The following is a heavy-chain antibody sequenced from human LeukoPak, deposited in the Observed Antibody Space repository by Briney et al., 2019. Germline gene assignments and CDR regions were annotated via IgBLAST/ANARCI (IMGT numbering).Heavy chain of an antibody. D-gene: IGHD6-6*01. V-gene: IGHV3-30*18. Sequence: GGSLRLSCAASGFTFSSYGMHRVRQAPGKGLEWVAVISYDGSNKYYADSVKGRFTISRDNSKNTLYLQMNSLRAEDTAVYYCAKMLYSSSSEALYYYYYGMDVWGQGTTVTVSS. CDR3: AKMLYSSSSEALYYYYYGMDV. J-gene: IGHJ6*02. CDR2: ISYDGSNK. CDR1: GFTFSSYG.